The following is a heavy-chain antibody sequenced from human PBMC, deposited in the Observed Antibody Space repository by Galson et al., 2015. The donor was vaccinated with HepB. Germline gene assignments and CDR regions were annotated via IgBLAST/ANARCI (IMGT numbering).Heavy chain of an antibody. J-gene: IGHJ6*02. D-gene: IGHD6-13*01. CDR3: ARDAAADGFYYYYGMDV. Sequence: SLRLSCAASGFTFSSYGMHWVRQAPGKGLEWVAVIWYDGSNKYYADSVKGRFTISRDNSKNTLYLQMNSLRTEDTAVYYCARDAAADGFYYYYGMDVWGQGTTVTVSS. CDR2: IWYDGSNK. V-gene: IGHV3-33*01. CDR1: GFTFSSYG.